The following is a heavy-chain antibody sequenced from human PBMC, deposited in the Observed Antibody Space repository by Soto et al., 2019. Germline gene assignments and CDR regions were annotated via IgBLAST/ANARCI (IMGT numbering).Heavy chain of an antibody. Sequence: PGESLKISCKGSGYSFTSYWIGWVRQMPVKGLEWMGIIYPGDSDTRYSPSFQGQVTISADKSISTAYLQWSSLKASDTAMYYCARTAAAGKYYYGVDVWGQGTTVTVS. CDR1: GYSFTSYW. V-gene: IGHV5-51*01. CDR2: IYPGDSDT. CDR3: ARTAAAGKYYYGVDV. D-gene: IGHD6-13*01. J-gene: IGHJ6*02.